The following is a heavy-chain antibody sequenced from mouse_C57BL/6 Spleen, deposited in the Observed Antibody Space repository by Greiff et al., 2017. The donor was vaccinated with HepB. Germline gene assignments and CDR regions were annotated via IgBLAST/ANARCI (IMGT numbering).Heavy chain of an antibody. J-gene: IGHJ2*01. D-gene: IGHD1-1*01. CDR3: AGITTVVVGDFDY. CDR1: GYTFTSYG. Sequence: QVQLKESGAELARPGASVKLSCKASGYTFTSYGISWVKQRTGQGLEWIGEIYPRSGNTYYNEKFKGKATLTADKSSSTAYMELRSLTSEDSAVYFCAGITTVVVGDFDYWGQGTTLTVSS. V-gene: IGHV1-81*01. CDR2: IYPRSGNT.